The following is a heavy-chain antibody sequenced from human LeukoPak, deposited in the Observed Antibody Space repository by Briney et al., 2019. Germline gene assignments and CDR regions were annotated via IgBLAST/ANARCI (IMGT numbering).Heavy chain of an antibody. CDR2: INTNTGNP. D-gene: IGHD5-18*01. V-gene: IGHV7-4-1*02. CDR3: AREFNSYGYSALDY. CDR1: GYTFTSYA. J-gene: IGHJ4*02. Sequence: GASVKVSCKASGYTFTSYAMNWVRQAPGQGLEWMGWINTNTGNPTYAQGFTGRFVFSLDTSVSAAYLQISSLKAEDTAVYYCAREFNSYGYSALDYWGQGTLVTVSS.